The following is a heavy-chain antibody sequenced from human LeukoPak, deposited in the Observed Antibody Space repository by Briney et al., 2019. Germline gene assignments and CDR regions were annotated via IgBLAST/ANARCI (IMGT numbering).Heavy chain of an antibody. V-gene: IGHV3-66*01. CDR3: ARDYYDSSGYPYYFDY. J-gene: IGHJ4*02. D-gene: IGHD3-22*01. CDR1: GFTVSSNY. CDR2: IYSGGST. Sequence: GGSLRLSCAASGFTVSSNYVSWVRQAPGKGLEWVSVIYSGGSTYYADSVKGRFTISRDNSKNTLYLQMNSLRAEDTAVYYCARDYYDSSGYPYYFDYWGQGTLVTVSS.